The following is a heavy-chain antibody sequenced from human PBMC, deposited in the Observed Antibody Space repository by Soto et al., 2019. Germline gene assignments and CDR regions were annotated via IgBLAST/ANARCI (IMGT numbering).Heavy chain of an antibody. J-gene: IGHJ6*02. D-gene: IGHD6-19*01. V-gene: IGHV5-51*01. Sequence: GESLKISCKGSGYSFTSYWIGWVCQMPGKGLEWMGIIYPGDSDTRYSPSFQGQVTISADKSISTAYLQWSSLKASDTAMYYCARQIQNYSSGASRYYYGMDVWGQGTTVTVSS. CDR1: GYSFTSYW. CDR3: ARQIQNYSSGASRYYYGMDV. CDR2: IYPGDSDT.